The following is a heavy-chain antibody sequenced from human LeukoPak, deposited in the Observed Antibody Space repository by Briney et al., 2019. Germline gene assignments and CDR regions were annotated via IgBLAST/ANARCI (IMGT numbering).Heavy chain of an antibody. CDR2: IYHSGST. J-gene: IGHJ5*02. V-gene: IGHV4-38-2*02. D-gene: IGHD2/OR15-2a*01. CDR1: GYSISSGYY. CDR3: ARDKVVIISINNWFDP. Sequence: SETLSLTCTVSGYSISSGYYWGWIRQPPGKGLEWIGSIYHSGSTYYNPSLKSRVTISVDTSKNQFSLKLSSVTAADTAVYYCARDKVVIISINNWFDPWGQGTLVTVSS.